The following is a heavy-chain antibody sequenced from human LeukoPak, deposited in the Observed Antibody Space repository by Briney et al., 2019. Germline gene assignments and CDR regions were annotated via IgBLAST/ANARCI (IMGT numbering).Heavy chain of an antibody. V-gene: IGHV1-69*04. CDR2: IIPILGIA. CDR3: ARDVPKAITGTTFFDP. Sequence: GASVKVSCKASGGIFSSYAISWVRQAPGQGLEWMGRIIPILGIANYAQKFQGRVTITADKSTSTAYMELSSLRSDDTAVYYCARDVPKAITGTTFFDPWGQGTLVTVSS. J-gene: IGHJ5*02. D-gene: IGHD1-7*01. CDR1: GGIFSSYA.